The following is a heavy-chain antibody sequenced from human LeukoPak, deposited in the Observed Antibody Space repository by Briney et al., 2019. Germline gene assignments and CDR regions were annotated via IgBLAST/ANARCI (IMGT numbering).Heavy chain of an antibody. CDR1: GGSISSGDYY. Sequence: KPSETLSLTCTVSGGSISSGDYYWSWIRQPPGKGLEWIGYIYYSGSTYYNPSLKSRVTISVDTSKNQLSLKLSSVTAADTAVYYCARTDVDIVATILDYWGQGTLVTVSS. V-gene: IGHV4-30-4*01. CDR3: ARTDVDIVATILDY. J-gene: IGHJ4*02. CDR2: IYYSGST. D-gene: IGHD5-12*01.